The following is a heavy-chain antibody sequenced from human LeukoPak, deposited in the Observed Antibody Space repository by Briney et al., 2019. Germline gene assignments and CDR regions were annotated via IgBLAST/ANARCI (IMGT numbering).Heavy chain of an antibody. Sequence: SQTLSLTCAVSGGSISSGGYSWSWIRQPPGKGLEWIGYIYHSGSTYYNPSLKSRVTISVDRSKNQFSLKLSSVTAADTAVYYCATPGAAARDEYFQSWSQGTLVTVSS. V-gene: IGHV4-30-2*01. D-gene: IGHD6-13*01. CDR2: IYHSGST. CDR1: GGSISSGGYS. CDR3: ATPGAAARDEYFQS. J-gene: IGHJ1*01.